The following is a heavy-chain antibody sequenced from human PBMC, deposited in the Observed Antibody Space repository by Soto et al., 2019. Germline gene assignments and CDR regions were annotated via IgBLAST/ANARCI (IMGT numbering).Heavy chain of an antibody. Sequence: QVQLVQSGAKVKKPGSSVKVSCKASGGTFSRYAISWVRQAPGQGLEWMGGIIPIFGTANYAQKFQGRVTITADESTSTAYMELSSLRSEDTAVYYCARDPRRADFWSGAPYYFDYWGQGTLVTVSS. V-gene: IGHV1-69*01. CDR3: ARDPRRADFWSGAPYYFDY. CDR1: GGTFSRYA. CDR2: IIPIFGTA. J-gene: IGHJ4*02. D-gene: IGHD3-3*01.